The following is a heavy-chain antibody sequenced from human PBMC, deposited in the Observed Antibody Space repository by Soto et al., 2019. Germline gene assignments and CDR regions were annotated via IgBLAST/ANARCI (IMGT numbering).Heavy chain of an antibody. CDR2: ISCDGRNK. J-gene: IGHJ4*02. V-gene: IGHV3-30*04. CDR1: GFTFRTYS. Sequence: LRLSCVASGFTFRTYSMQWVRQAPGKGLAWEAVISCDGRNKCYADSVKNRFTIAMDNYKNTVFVQMKSLRTEGTHVYYCSRFLRVLRSSMLEWFDNWGQGALVQASS. D-gene: IGHD3-3*01. CDR3: SRFLRVLRSSMLEWFDN.